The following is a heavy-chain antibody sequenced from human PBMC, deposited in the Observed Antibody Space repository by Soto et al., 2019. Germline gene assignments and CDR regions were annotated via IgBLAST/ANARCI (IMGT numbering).Heavy chain of an antibody. D-gene: IGHD3-10*01. V-gene: IGHV3-74*01. CDR1: GFTFSSYW. CDR2: INSDGSST. J-gene: IGHJ4*02. Sequence: PGGSLRLSCAASGFTFSSYWMHWVRQAPGKGLVWVSRINSDGSSTSYADSVKGRFTISRDNAKNTLYLQMNSLRAEDTAVYYCARGRGYYGSGSYTADYWGQGTLVTVSS. CDR3: ARGRGYYGSGSYTADY.